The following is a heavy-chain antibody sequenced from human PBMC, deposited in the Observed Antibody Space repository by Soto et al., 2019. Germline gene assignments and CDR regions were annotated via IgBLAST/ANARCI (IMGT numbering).Heavy chain of an antibody. CDR1: GYTLTSYW. V-gene: IGHV5-51*03. CDR2: IYPGDSET. Sequence: EVQLVQSGAEVKEPGESLKISCKGSGYTLTSYWIGWVRQMPGKGLXWXXYIYPGDSETTYSPSFQGQVTVSVDKSXXXXXXXXXXXXXXXXXXXXXXXXXXXXXXXXXXXXNIWGQGTMVTVSS. CDR3: XXXXXXXXXXXXXXXNI. J-gene: IGHJ3*02.